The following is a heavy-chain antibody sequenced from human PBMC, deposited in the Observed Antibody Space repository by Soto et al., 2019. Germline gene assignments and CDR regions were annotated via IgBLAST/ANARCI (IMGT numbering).Heavy chain of an antibody. D-gene: IGHD3-9*01. CDR3: ARHSPDFDWLSQFDY. CDR2: KFYFGST. J-gene: IGHJ4*02. CDR1: GGSISNYY. V-gene: IGHV4-59*08. Sequence: SETLSLTCTFSGGSISNYYWSLIRQPPGKGLEWIGYKFYFGSTNYNPSLKSRVTISVDTSKNQFSLKLSSVTAADTAVYFCARHSPDFDWLSQFDYWGQGALVTVSS.